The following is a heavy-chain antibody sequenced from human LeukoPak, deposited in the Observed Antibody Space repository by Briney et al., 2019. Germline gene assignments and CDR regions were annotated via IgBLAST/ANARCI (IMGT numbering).Heavy chain of an antibody. CDR3: AKERSSGWPFDY. Sequence: PGGSLRLSCAASGFTFSSYAMSWVRQAPGKGLEWVSGISGSGDGTHDADSVKGRFTISRDNSKNTVYLQRNSLRADDTAVYYCAKERSSGWPFDYWGQGTLVTVSS. D-gene: IGHD6-19*01. CDR1: GFTFSSYA. V-gene: IGHV3-23*01. J-gene: IGHJ4*02. CDR2: ISGSGDGT.